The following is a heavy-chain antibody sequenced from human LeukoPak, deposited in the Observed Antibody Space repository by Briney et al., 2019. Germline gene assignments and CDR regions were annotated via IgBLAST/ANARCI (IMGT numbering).Heavy chain of an antibody. V-gene: IGHV4-39*07. D-gene: IGHD5-18*01. J-gene: IGHJ4*02. CDR2: IYYSGST. Sequence: PSETLSLTCTVSGGSISSSSYYWGWIRQSPGKGLEWIGSIYYSGSTNYNPSLKSRVTISVDTSKNQFSLKLSSVTAADTALYYCARENGYRYDYWGQGTLVTVSS. CDR1: GGSISSSSYY. CDR3: ARENGYRYDY.